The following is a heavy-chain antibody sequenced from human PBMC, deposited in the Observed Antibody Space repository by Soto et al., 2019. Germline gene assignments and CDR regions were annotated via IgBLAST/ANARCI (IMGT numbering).Heavy chain of an antibody. V-gene: IGHV1-2*02. D-gene: IGHD2-2*01. Sequence: VEMVQSGAEVKKPGASVRVSCKASGYTCTDYFIHWVRQAPGQGLEWMGWINPNSGGTNYAQKFQGRVTMTRDTSITTVYLDLSRLRSDDTATYYCARDTKIPANAIHDGRWGQGTLVTFSS. J-gene: IGHJ4*02. CDR2: INPNSGGT. CDR1: GYTCTDYF. CDR3: ARDTKIPANAIHDGR.